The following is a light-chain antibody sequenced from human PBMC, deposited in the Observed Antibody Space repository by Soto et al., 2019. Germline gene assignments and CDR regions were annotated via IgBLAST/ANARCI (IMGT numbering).Light chain of an antibody. CDR1: SSDVGGYNY. CDR3: SSYTSSSTKV. V-gene: IGLV2-14*01. J-gene: IGLJ3*02. CDR2: DVS. Sequence: ALTQPASVSGSPGQSITISCTGTSSDVGGYNYVSWYQQHPGKAPKLMIYDVSNRPSGVSNRFSGSKSGNTASLTISGLQAEDEADYYCSSYTSSSTKVFGGGTQLTVL.